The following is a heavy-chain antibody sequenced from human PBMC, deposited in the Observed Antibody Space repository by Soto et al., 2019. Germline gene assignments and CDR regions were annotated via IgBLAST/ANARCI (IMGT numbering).Heavy chain of an antibody. CDR3: GRDGGEASGMDV. J-gene: IGHJ6*02. V-gene: IGHV4-59*11. D-gene: IGHD3-16*01. Sequence: PSQTLSLTCPVAGGSISGQYWGWVRQAPGKGLEWIGHIYYRGSNAYNPPRRSRSTTSVDTSNNQFSLKLNSVTTADTAVYDCGRDGGEASGMDVWGQGTKVTVSS. CDR1: GGSISGQY. CDR2: IYYRGSN.